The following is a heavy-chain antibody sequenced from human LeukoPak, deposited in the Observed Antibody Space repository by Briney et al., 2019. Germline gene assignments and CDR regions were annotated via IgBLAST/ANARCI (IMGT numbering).Heavy chain of an antibody. J-gene: IGHJ6*02. D-gene: IGHD5-18*01. Sequence: ASAKVSCKASGYTFTSYDINWVRQATGQGLEWMGWMNPNSGNTGYAQKFQGRVTMTRNTSISTAYMELSSLRSEDTAVYYCARVDYSYGYIPYYYYGMDVWGQGTTVTVSS. CDR3: ARVDYSYGYIPYYYYGMDV. CDR1: GYTFTSYD. V-gene: IGHV1-8*01. CDR2: MNPNSGNT.